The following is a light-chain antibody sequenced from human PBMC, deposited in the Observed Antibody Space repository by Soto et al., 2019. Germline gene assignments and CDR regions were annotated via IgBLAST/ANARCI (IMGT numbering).Light chain of an antibody. CDR2: AAS. Sequence: EVVLMQSPGTLSLSPGERGTLSCRASQSMTRTYIAWYQKKFGQAPRLLIYAASYRAPGIPDKFSGTGSGTDYSLTIDTVEPEDSAVDYCHQYDKAPQTFGQGTKLEIK. V-gene: IGKV3-20*01. CDR1: QSMTRTY. J-gene: IGKJ2*01. CDR3: HQYDKAPQT.